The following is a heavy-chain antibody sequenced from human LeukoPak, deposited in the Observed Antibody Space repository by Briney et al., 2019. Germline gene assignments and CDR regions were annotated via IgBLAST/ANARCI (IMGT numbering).Heavy chain of an antibody. D-gene: IGHD6-13*01. V-gene: IGHV3-23*01. CDR2: ISGSGGST. CDR3: AKGGSSPRGCARHSLNWFDP. Sequence: PGGSLRLSCAASGFTFSSYAMSWVRQAPGKGLEWVSAISGSGGSTYYADSVKGRFTISRDNSKNTLYLQMNSLRAEDTAVYYCAKGGSSPRGCARHSLNWFDPWGQGTLVTVSS. CDR1: GFTFSSYA. J-gene: IGHJ5*02.